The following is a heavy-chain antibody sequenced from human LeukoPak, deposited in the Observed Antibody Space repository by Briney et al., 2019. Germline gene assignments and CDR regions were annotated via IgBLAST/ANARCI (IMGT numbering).Heavy chain of an antibody. CDR3: TRDLHTVIPPGGIDY. CDR1: EFSVGSNY. Sequence: GGSLRLSCAASEFSVGSNYMTWVRQAPGKGLEWVSSITETSHVYYAESVKGRFTISRDDAKNLVFLQIKSLRVEDTAVYFCTRDLHTVIPPGGIDYWGQGTPVTVSS. V-gene: IGHV3-69-1*01. J-gene: IGHJ4*02. CDR2: ITETSHV. D-gene: IGHD4-17*01.